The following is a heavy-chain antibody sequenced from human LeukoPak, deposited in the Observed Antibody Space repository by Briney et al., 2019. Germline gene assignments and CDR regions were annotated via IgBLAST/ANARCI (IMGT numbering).Heavy chain of an antibody. CDR1: GFTFSSYA. V-gene: IGHV3-64*01. J-gene: IGHJ4*02. D-gene: IGHD3-3*01. CDR3: ARVSGVVKGPCDY. Sequence: GGSLRLSCAASGFTFSSYAMHWVRQAPGKGLEYVSAISSNGGSTYYANSVKGRFTISRDNSKNTLYLQMGSLRAEDMAVYYCARVSGVVKGPCDYWGQGTLVTVSS. CDR2: ISSNGGST.